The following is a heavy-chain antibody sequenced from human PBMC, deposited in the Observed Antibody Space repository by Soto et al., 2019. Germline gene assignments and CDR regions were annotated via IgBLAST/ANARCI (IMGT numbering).Heavy chain of an antibody. CDR1: GFTFSSYS. Sequence: PGGSLRLSCAASGFTFSSYSMNWVRQAPGKGLEWVSSISSSSSYIYYADSVKGRFTISRDNAKNSLYLQMNSLRAEDTAVYYCARADIVVVPAARDYYYMDVWGKGTTVTVSS. D-gene: IGHD2-2*01. V-gene: IGHV3-21*01. CDR3: ARADIVVVPAARDYYYMDV. J-gene: IGHJ6*03. CDR2: ISSSSSYI.